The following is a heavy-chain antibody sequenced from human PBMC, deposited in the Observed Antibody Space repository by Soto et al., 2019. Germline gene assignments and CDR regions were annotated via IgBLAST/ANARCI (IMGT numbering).Heavy chain of an antibody. Sequence: GGSLRLSCAASGFTFSDYYMSWIRQAPGKGLEWVSYISSSGSTIYYADSVKGRFTISRDNAKNSLYLQMNSLRAEDTAVYYCARDYRSSSTDFDYWGQGTLVTVSS. J-gene: IGHJ4*02. CDR2: ISSSGSTI. CDR3: ARDYRSSSTDFDY. V-gene: IGHV3-11*01. D-gene: IGHD6-6*01. CDR1: GFTFSDYY.